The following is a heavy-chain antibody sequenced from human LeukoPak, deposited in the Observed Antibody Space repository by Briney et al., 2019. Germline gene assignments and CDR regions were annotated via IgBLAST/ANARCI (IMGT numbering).Heavy chain of an antibody. J-gene: IGHJ3*02. CDR2: INPNSGGT. CDR1: GYTFTGYY. Sequence: GASVKVSCKASGYTFTGYYIHWVRQAPGQGLEWMGWINPNSGGTNYVQKFQGRVTMTRDTSISTAYMELSRLRSDDTAVYYCARDSSASWYTPRDAFNIWGQGTMVTVSS. CDR3: ARDSSASWYTPRDAFNI. V-gene: IGHV1-2*02. D-gene: IGHD2-2*02.